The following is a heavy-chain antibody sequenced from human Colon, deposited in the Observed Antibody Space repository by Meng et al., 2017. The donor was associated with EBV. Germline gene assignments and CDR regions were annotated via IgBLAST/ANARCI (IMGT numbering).Heavy chain of an antibody. D-gene: IGHD7-27*01. Sequence: PLRAAGPGLGTPSATLALPCTCSGCPISSSSYYGGWFLQPTGKGLEWIGSIYYSGSTYYNPSLKSRVTISVDTSKNQFSLKLSSVTAADTAVYYCASPLGILGIVDLWGRGTLVTVSS. V-gene: IGHV4-39*01. CDR2: IYYSGST. J-gene: IGHJ2*01. CDR1: GCPISSSSYY. CDR3: ASPLGILGIVDL.